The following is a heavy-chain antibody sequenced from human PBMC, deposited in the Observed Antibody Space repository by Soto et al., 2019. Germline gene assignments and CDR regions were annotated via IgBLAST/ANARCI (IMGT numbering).Heavy chain of an antibody. CDR2: IRSKAYGGTT. J-gene: IGHJ5*02. CDR1: GFTFGDYA. CDR3: TRAKTGTTFWFDP. D-gene: IGHD1-7*01. Sequence: SLRLSCTASGFTFGDYAMSWFRQAPGKGLEWVGFIRSKAYGGTTEYAASVKGRFTISRDDSKSIAYLQMNSLKTEDTAVYYCTRAKTGTTFWFDPWGQGTLVTVSS. V-gene: IGHV3-49*03.